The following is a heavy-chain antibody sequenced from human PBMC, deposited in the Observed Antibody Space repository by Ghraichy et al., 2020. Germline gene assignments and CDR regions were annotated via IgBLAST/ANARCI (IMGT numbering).Heavy chain of an antibody. J-gene: IGHJ4*02. Sequence: GGSLRLSCAASGFTFNSFGMHWVRQAPGKGLEWVAAISYDGTNKFYTDSVKGRFTISRDNSKNTVNLQMNSLSAEDTAVFYCAKDSRGAVISSSWLDYWGQGTLVTVSS. V-gene: IGHV3-30*18. CDR2: ISYDGTNK. CDR1: GFTFNSFG. D-gene: IGHD3-22*01. CDR3: AKDSRGAVISSSWLDY.